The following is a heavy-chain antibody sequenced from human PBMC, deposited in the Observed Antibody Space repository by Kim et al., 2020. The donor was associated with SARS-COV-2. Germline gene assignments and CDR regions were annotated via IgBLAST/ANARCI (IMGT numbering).Heavy chain of an antibody. Sequence: SVKVSCKASGGTFSSYAISWVRQAPGQGLEWMGGIIPIFGTANYAQKFQGRVTITADESTSTAYMELSSLRSEDTAVYYCASRSDILTGLSHWGAFGIWGQGTMVTVSS. CDR1: GGTFSSYA. J-gene: IGHJ3*02. CDR2: IIPIFGTA. D-gene: IGHD3-9*01. CDR3: ASRSDILTGLSHWGAFGI. V-gene: IGHV1-69*13.